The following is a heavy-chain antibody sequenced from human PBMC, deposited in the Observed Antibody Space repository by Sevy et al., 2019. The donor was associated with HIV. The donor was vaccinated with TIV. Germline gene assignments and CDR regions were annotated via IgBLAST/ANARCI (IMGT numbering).Heavy chain of an antibody. CDR3: ARGGRRGGDYSNYEFDY. D-gene: IGHD4-4*01. Sequence: GGSLRLSCAASGFTFSSYDMHWVRQATGKGLEWVSAIGTAGDTYYPGSVKGRFTISRENAKNSLYLQMNSPRAGDTAVYYCARGGRRGGDYSNYEFDYWGQGTLVTVSS. J-gene: IGHJ4*02. CDR1: GFTFSSYD. V-gene: IGHV3-13*01. CDR2: IGTAGDT.